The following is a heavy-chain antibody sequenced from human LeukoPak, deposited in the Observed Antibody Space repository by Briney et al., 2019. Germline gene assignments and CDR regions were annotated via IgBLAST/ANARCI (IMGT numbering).Heavy chain of an antibody. CDR1: GFTFSDYY. Sequence: GGSLRLSCAASGFTFSDYYMSWIRQAPGEGLEWVSYISSSSSYTNYADSVKGRFTISRDNAKNSLYLQMNSLRAEDTAAYYCASMGGRLRYFDWLLPFDYWGQGTLVTVSS. V-gene: IGHV3-11*06. CDR3: ASMGGRLRYFDWLLPFDY. D-gene: IGHD3-9*01. CDR2: ISSSSSYT. J-gene: IGHJ4*02.